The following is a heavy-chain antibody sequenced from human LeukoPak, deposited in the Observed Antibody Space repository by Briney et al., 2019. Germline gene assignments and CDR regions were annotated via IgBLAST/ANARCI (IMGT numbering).Heavy chain of an antibody. CDR2: ISYDGSNK. V-gene: IGHV3-30*18. Sequence: QAGGSLRLSFAASGFTFSSYGMHWVRQAPGKGLEWVAVISYDGSNKYYADSVKGRFTISRDNSKNTLYLQMNSLRAEDTAVYYCAKLPYYYDSSGYSRQDAFDIWGQGTMVTVSS. D-gene: IGHD3-22*01. CDR1: GFTFSSYG. J-gene: IGHJ3*02. CDR3: AKLPYYYDSSGYSRQDAFDI.